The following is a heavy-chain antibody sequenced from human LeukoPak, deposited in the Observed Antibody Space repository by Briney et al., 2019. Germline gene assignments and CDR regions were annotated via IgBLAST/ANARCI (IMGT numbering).Heavy chain of an antibody. CDR1: GFTFSSYA. D-gene: IGHD6-19*01. J-gene: IGHJ4*02. CDR2: ISGGGATI. CDR3: AKDRVGSGRHYDY. V-gene: IGHV3-23*01. Sequence: GGSLRLSCAASGFTFSSYAMTWVRQAPGKGLEWVSAISGGGATIYYADSVKGRFTISRDNSRNTLHLQMNSLRAEDTAVYYCAKDRVGSGRHYDYWGQGTLVTVSS.